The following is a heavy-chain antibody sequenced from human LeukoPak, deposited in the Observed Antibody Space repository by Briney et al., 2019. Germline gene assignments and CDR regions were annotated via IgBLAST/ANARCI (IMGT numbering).Heavy chain of an antibody. V-gene: IGHV4-30-2*01. CDR3: ARGTTVTTNWFDP. D-gene: IGHD4-17*01. Sequence: SETLSLTCAVSGGSISSGGYSWSWIRQPPGKGLEWIGYIYHSGSTYYNPSLKSRVTISVDRSKNQFSLKLSSVTAADTAVYYRARGTTVTTNWFDPWGQGTLVTVSS. CDR2: IYHSGST. CDR1: GGSISSGGYS. J-gene: IGHJ5*02.